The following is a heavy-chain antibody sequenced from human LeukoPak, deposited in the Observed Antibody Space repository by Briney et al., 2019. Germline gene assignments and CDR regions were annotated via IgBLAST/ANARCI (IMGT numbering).Heavy chain of an antibody. CDR3: AGIMTTVAEAGE. CDR2: IYYSGST. Sequence: PSETLSLTCTVSGGSISSNSYYWGWIRQPPGKGLEWIGSIYYSGSTYYNPSLKSRVTISVDTSKNQFTRKLSSVAAADTAVYYCAGIMTTVAEAGEWGQGTLVTVSS. J-gene: IGHJ4*02. V-gene: IGHV4-39*01. CDR1: GGSISSNSYY. D-gene: IGHD4-23*01.